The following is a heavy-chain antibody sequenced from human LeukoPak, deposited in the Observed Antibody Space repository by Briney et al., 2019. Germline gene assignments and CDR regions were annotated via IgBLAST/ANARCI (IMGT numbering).Heavy chain of an antibody. CDR3: ARACSGGSCYLAAFDI. D-gene: IGHD2-15*01. CDR1: GFTFSSYA. V-gene: IGHV3-23*01. CDR2: ISSSGGNT. Sequence: GGSLRLSCAASGFTFSSYAMSWVRQAPGKGLEWVSAISSSGGNTYYVDSVKGRFTISRDNSKNTLYLQVNSLRAEDTAVYYCARACSGGSCYLAAFDIWGQGTMVTVSS. J-gene: IGHJ3*02.